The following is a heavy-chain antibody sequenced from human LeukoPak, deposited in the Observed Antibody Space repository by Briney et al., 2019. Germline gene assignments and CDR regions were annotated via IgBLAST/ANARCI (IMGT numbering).Heavy chain of an antibody. D-gene: IGHD2-15*01. CDR1: GGSISGYF. CDR3: ARAYCSGGICFDY. J-gene: IGHJ4*02. Sequence: ASDTLSLTCSVSGGSISGYFWSWIRQPPGKGLEWIGYIYYTGSTNYNPSLKSRVSMSVDTSKNQFSLKLSSVTAADTAVYYCARAYCSGGICFDYWGQGTLVTVSP. V-gene: IGHV4-59*07. CDR2: IYYTGST.